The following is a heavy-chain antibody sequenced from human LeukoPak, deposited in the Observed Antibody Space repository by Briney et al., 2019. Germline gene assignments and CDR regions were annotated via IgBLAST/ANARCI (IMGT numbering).Heavy chain of an antibody. J-gene: IGHJ3*02. CDR3: AIQDRLRLGELSFDAFDI. Sequence: PSETLSLTCAVYGGSFSGYYWSWIRQPPGKGLEWIGEINHSGSTNYNPSLKSRVTISVDTSKNQFSLKLSSVTAADTAVYYCAIQDRLRLGELSFDAFDIWGQGTMVTVSS. CDR2: INHSGST. V-gene: IGHV4-34*01. CDR1: GGSFSGYY. D-gene: IGHD3-16*02.